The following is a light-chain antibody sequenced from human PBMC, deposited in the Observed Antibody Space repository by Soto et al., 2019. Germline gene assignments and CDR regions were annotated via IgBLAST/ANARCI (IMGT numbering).Light chain of an antibody. CDR3: QQCAKWPLAT. CDR1: QSISNF. CDR2: EAS. J-gene: IGKJ5*01. V-gene: IGKV3-11*01. Sequence: EIVLTQSPATLSLSPGERATLSCMASQSISNFLSWYQKNPGRAPRLLIYEASDRATDIPARLSGSVSGTDFTLNIRSLEPDDFAIYYCQQCAKWPLATCAHGTRLEIK.